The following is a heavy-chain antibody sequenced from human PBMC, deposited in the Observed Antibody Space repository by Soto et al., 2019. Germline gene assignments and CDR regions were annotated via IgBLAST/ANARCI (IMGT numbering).Heavy chain of an antibody. CDR3: ATGILRQDFWSRYYFDY. J-gene: IGHJ4*02. CDR2: FDPEDGET. CDR1: GYTLTELS. V-gene: IGHV1-24*01. D-gene: IGHD3-3*01. Sequence: ASVKVSCKVSGYTLTELSMHWVRQAPGKGLEWMGGFDPEDGETIYAQKFQGRVTMTEDTSTDTAYMELSSLRSEETAVYHCATGILRQDFWSRYYFDYWGQGTLVTVSS.